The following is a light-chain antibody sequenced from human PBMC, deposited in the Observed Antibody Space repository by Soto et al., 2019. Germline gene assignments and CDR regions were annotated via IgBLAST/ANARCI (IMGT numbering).Light chain of an antibody. Sequence: EIVLTQSPGTLSLSPGERATLSCRASQSVSSSYLAWYQQKPGQAPRLLIYDASSRATGIPDRFSGRGSGTHFTLTISRLEPEDFAVYFCQQYGSSPYTFGQGTKLEIK. CDR3: QQYGSSPYT. CDR2: DAS. J-gene: IGKJ2*01. V-gene: IGKV3-20*01. CDR1: QSVSSSY.